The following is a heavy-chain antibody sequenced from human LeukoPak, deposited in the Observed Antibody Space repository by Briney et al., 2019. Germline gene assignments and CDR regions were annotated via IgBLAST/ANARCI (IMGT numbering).Heavy chain of an antibody. Sequence: GGSLRLSCAASGFTFSSYAMSWVRQAPGKGLEWVSAISGSGGSTYYADSVKGRFTISRDNSKNTLYLQMSSLRAEDTAVYYCAKGMEQWLVTELDYWGQGTLVTVSS. J-gene: IGHJ4*02. CDR2: ISGSGGST. D-gene: IGHD6-19*01. V-gene: IGHV3-23*01. CDR3: AKGMEQWLVTELDY. CDR1: GFTFSSYA.